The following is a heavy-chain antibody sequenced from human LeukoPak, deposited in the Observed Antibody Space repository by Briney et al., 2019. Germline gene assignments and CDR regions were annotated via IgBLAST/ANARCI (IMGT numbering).Heavy chain of an antibody. V-gene: IGHV3-23*01. CDR3: AKVNNIAAAGSFDY. CDR2: ISGSGAGT. D-gene: IGHD6-13*01. J-gene: IGHJ4*02. Sequence: GGSLRLSCAASGFTFSSYAMSWLRQAPGKGLEWVSAISGSGAGTYSADSVKGRFTISRDNSKNTLYLQMSSLRADDTAVYYCAKVNNIAAAGSFDYWGQGTLVTVSS. CDR1: GFTFSSYA.